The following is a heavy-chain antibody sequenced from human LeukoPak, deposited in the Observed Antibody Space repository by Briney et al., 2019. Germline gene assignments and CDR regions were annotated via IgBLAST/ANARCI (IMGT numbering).Heavy chain of an antibody. J-gene: IGHJ4*02. CDR3: AKVAEELYDYVWGSYRSPYYYFDY. Sequence: SQTLSLTCAISGDSVSSNSAAWNWIRQSPSRGLEWLGRTYYRSKWYSDYAVSVKSRIIINPDTSKNQFSLQLNSVTPEDTAVYYCAKVAEELYDYVWGSYRSPYYYFDYWGQGTLVTVSS. CDR1: GDSVSSNSAA. D-gene: IGHD3-16*02. V-gene: IGHV6-1*01. CDR2: TYYRSKWYS.